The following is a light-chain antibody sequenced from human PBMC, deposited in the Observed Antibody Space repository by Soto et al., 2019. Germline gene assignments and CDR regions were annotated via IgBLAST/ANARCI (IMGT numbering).Light chain of an antibody. CDR3: LQHNSYPRT. V-gene: IGKV1-39*01. Sequence: DIQMTQSPSSLSASLVYRFTITCLTSQSISTSLNWYQQKAGKAPKLLIYGASTLQSGVPLRFSGSGSGTDFTLTISSLQPEDFATYYCLQHNSYPRTFGQGTKVDIK. CDR2: GAS. CDR1: QSISTS. J-gene: IGKJ1*01.